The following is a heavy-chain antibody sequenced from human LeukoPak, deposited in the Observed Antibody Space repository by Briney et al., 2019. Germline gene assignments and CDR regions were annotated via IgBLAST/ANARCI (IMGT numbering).Heavy chain of an antibody. CDR2: ISSSSSYI. Sequence: PGGSLRLSCAASGFTFSSNSRNWVRQAPGKGLDWVSSISSSSSYIFYADSVKGRFTISRDNAKKSLYLQMNSLRDEDTAVYYCARDRGALWYDTSGFAFDIWGQGTMVTVSS. CDR3: ARDRGALWYDTSGFAFDI. D-gene: IGHD3-22*01. V-gene: IGHV3-21*01. J-gene: IGHJ3*02. CDR1: GFTFSSNS.